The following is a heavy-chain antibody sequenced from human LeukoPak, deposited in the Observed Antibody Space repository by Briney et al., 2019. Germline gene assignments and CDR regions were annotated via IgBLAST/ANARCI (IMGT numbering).Heavy chain of an antibody. J-gene: IGHJ3*02. V-gene: IGHV3-7*01. CDR1: GFTFSSYW. CDR3: ARGQWLVGKSAFDI. D-gene: IGHD6-19*01. Sequence: GRSLRLSCAASGFTFSSYWMSWVRQAPGKGLEWVANIKQDGSEKYYVDSVKGRFTISRDNAKNSLYLQMNSLRAEDTAVYYCARGQWLVGKSAFDIWGQGTMVTVSS. CDR2: IKQDGSEK.